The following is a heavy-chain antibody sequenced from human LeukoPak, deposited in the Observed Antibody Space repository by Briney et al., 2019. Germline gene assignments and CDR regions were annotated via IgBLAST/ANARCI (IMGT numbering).Heavy chain of an antibody. D-gene: IGHD3-3*01. J-gene: IGHJ4*02. CDR3: ARDSYDFWTNYYFDY. CDR1: GGTFSSYA. CDR2: IIPIFGTA. Sequence: SVKVSCKASGGTFSSYAISWVRQAPGQGLEWMGGIIPIFGTANYAQKFQGRVTITADESTSTAYMELSSLRSEDTAVYYCARDSYDFWTNYYFDYWGQGTLVTVSS. V-gene: IGHV1-69*13.